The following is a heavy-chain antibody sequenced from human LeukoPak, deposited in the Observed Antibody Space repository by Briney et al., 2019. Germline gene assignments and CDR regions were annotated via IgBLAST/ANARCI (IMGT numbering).Heavy chain of an antibody. J-gene: IGHJ6*04. CDR1: GFPFSSYE. D-gene: IGHD3-10*02. V-gene: IGHV3-48*03. Sequence: GGALHLSCAASGFPFSSYEMNWGRQAPGKGLEGVSYISSSGSTIYYADSGKGRFTISRDNAKNSLYLQMNSLRAEDTAVYYCAELGITMIGGVWGKGTTVTISS. CDR3: AELGITMIGGV. CDR2: ISSSGSTI.